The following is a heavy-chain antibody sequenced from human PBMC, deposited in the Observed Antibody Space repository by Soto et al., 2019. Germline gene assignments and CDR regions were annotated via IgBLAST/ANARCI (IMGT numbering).Heavy chain of an antibody. CDR3: ARDWVPYCGGDCYCDY. CDR2: IWYDGSNK. Sequence: QVQLVESGGGVVQPGRSLRLSCAASGFTFSSYGMHWVRQAPGKGLEWVAVIWYDGSNKYYADSVKGRFTISRDNSKNTLYLQMNSLRAEDTAVYYCARDWVPYCGGDCYCDYWGQGTLVTVSS. J-gene: IGHJ4*02. D-gene: IGHD2-21*02. V-gene: IGHV3-33*01. CDR1: GFTFSSYG.